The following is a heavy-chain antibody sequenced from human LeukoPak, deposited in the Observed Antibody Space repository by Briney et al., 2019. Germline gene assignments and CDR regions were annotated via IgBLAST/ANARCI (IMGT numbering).Heavy chain of an antibody. CDR2: ISYDGSNK. V-gene: IGHV3-30*04. CDR1: GFTFSSYA. J-gene: IGHJ6*03. D-gene: IGHD2-15*01. Sequence: GGSLRLSCAASGFTFSSYAMHWVRQAPGKGLEWVAVISYDGSNKYYADSVKGRFTISRDNSKNTLYLQMNSLRAEDTAVYYCAKDLNRYCSGGSCYSVDVWGKGTTVTVSS. CDR3: AKDLNRYCSGGSCYSVDV.